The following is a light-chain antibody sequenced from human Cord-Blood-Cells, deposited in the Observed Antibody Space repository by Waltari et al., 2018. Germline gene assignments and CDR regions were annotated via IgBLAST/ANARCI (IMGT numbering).Light chain of an antibody. J-gene: IGKJ1*01. CDR2: GAS. CDR3: QQYGSS. Sequence: EIVLTQSPGTLSLSPGERATLSCRASQSVSSSYLAWYQQKPGQAPRLLIYGASSRATGIPDRFSGSGSGTDFTLTISRLEPEDFAVYYCQQYGSSFGQGP. CDR1: QSVSSSY. V-gene: IGKV3-20*01.